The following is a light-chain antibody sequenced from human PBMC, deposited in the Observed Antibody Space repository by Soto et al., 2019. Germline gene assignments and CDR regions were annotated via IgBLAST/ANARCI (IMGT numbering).Light chain of an antibody. V-gene: IGLV2-23*01. CDR1: NSDIGSYNL. CDR2: EDS. J-gene: IGLJ3*02. CDR3: CSYAGDSTGV. Sequence: QSALTQPASVSGSPGQSITISCTGTNSDIGSYNLVSWYQQLPGKAPQLLIYEDSRRPWEVSDRFSGSKSGNTASLTISGLQAEDEADYHCCSYAGDSTGVFGGGTKVTVL.